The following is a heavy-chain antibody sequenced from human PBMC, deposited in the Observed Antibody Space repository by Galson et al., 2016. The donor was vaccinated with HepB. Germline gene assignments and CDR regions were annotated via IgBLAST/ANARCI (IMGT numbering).Heavy chain of an antibody. Sequence: CAISRDSVVSTSVAWNWNRHSPSRGLEWLGRTYDRTKWYNSYAEYVKSRITVSLDTANDQHPLQLNSVTPADTAFFVCVRGRYSGFDIWGQGTMVTVSS. CDR2: TYDRTKWYN. J-gene: IGHJ3*02. D-gene: IGHD1-1*01. CDR1: RDSVVSTSVA. V-gene: IGHV6-1*01. CDR3: VRGRYSGFDI.